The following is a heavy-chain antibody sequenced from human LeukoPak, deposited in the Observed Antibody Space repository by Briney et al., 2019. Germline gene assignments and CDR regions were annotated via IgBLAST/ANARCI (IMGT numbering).Heavy chain of an antibody. CDR1: GYSFTSYG. CDR3: ARLARYHLLEASDI. J-gene: IGHJ3*02. D-gene: IGHD1-14*01. Sequence: ASVTVSCKASGYSFTSYGFSWVRQAPGQGLEWLGWISAYDGGTNYEQKFQSRLTMTTETSTTTAYMELRSLRSDDTAVYYCARLARYHLLEASDIWGQGTMVTVSS. V-gene: IGHV1-18*01. CDR2: ISAYDGGT.